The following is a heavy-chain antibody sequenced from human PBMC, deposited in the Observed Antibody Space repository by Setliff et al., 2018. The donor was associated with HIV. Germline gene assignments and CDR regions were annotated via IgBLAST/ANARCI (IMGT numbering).Heavy chain of an antibody. V-gene: IGHV4-34*01. J-gene: IGHJ6*03. CDR2: IQHSGRI. Sequence: SETLSLTCAVYGGSFSGYCWSWIRQPPGKGLERIGEIQHSGRINSNPSLRSRVTTSVDTSKNQLSLRLRSVTAADTAVYYCARVSCSSWYSIPRYYYYSMDVWGNGTTVTVSS. D-gene: IGHD6-13*01. CDR1: GGSFSGYC. CDR3: ARVSCSSWYSIPRYYYYSMDV.